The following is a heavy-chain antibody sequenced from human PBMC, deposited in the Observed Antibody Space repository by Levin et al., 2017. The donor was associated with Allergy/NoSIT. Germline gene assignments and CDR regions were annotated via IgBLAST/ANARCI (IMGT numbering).Heavy chain of an antibody. CDR3: AKGNTIFAVDRLDC. CDR1: GFTFSNFA. Sequence: PGGSLRLSCAASGFTFSNFAMNWVRQAAGKGLEWVSGITGDAEVTHYADSVKGRFSISRDNSKNTVYLEMNSLRATDTAIYYCAKGNTIFAVDRLDCWGQGTLVTVSA. V-gene: IGHV3-23*01. CDR2: ITGDAEVT. D-gene: IGHD3-3*01. J-gene: IGHJ4*02.